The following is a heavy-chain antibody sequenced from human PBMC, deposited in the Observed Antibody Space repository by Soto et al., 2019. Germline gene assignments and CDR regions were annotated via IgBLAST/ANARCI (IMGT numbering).Heavy chain of an antibody. CDR1: GGTFSSYA. CDR2: IIPIFGTA. Sequence: ASVKVSCKASGGTFSSYAISWVRQAPGQGLEWMGGIIPIFGTANYAQKFKGRVTITADESTSTAYMELSSLRSEDTAVYYCARGAHVPASFDYWGQGTLVTVSS. J-gene: IGHJ4*02. V-gene: IGHV1-69*13. D-gene: IGHD2-2*01. CDR3: ARGAHVPASFDY.